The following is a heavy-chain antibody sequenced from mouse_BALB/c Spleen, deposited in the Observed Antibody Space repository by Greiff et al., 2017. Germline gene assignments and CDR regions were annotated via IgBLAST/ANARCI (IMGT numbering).Heavy chain of an antibody. V-gene: IGHV1-7*01. Sequence: VQLQQPGAELVRPGASVKLSCKASGYTFTSYWMNWVKQRPGQGPEWIGYINPSTGYTEYNQKFKDKATLTADKSSSTAYMQLSSLTSEDSAVYYCARSDSHAMDYWGQGTSVTVSS. CDR3: ARSDSHAMDY. CDR1: GYTFTSYW. CDR2: INPSTGYT. J-gene: IGHJ4*01.